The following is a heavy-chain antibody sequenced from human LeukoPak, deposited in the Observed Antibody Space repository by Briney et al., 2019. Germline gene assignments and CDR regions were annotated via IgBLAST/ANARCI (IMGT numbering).Heavy chain of an antibody. Sequence: PGGSLRLSCAASGFTFSSYSMNWVRQAPGKGLEWVSFISSSSSYIYYADSVKGRFTISRDNAKNSLYLQMNSLRAEDTAVYYCARASSFGVVTLDPWGQGTLVIVSS. CDR1: GFTFSSYS. CDR3: ARASSFGVVTLDP. J-gene: IGHJ5*02. D-gene: IGHD3-3*01. CDR2: ISSSSSYI. V-gene: IGHV3-21*01.